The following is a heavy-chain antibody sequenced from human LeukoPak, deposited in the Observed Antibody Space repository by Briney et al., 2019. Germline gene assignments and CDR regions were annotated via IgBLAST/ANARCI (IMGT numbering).Heavy chain of an antibody. CDR1: GYTLTELS. D-gene: IGHD5-18*01. CDR2: FDPEDGET. Sequence: ASVKVSCKVSGYTLTELSMHWVRQAPGKGLEWMGGFDPEDGETIYAQKFQGRVTMTEDTSTDTAYMELSSLRSEDTAVYYCATISAMVNPKFGVNWFDPWCQGTLVTVSS. V-gene: IGHV1-24*01. CDR3: ATISAMVNPKFGVNWFDP. J-gene: IGHJ5*02.